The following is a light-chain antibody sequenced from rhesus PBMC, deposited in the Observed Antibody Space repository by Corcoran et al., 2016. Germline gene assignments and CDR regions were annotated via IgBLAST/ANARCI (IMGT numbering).Light chain of an antibody. V-gene: IGKV1S9*01. J-gene: IGKJ1*01. Sequence: DIQMTQSPSSLSASVGDRVTITCQASQSLSNYLNWYQQKPGKIPKLLIYRASSLQSGIPSRFSGSGSGTYFTLPISSLQPEDFATYYCQQGYSYPWTFGQGTKVEIK. CDR1: QSLSNY. CDR3: QQGYSYPWT. CDR2: RAS.